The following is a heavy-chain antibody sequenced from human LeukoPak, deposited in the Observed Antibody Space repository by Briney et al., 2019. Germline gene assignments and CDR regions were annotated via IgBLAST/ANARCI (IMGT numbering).Heavy chain of an antibody. CDR2: IYPGDSYT. D-gene: IGHD1-1*01. J-gene: IGHJ4*02. CDR1: GYRFTSYW. V-gene: IGHV5-51*01. Sequence: GEPLKISCKGSGYRFTSYWIGWVRQLPGKGLEWMGIIYPGDSYTRYSPSFKGPVTISADKSISTAYLQWSSLKASDTAMYYCARQMRYGNAPFDYWGQGTLVTVS. CDR3: ARQMRYGNAPFDY.